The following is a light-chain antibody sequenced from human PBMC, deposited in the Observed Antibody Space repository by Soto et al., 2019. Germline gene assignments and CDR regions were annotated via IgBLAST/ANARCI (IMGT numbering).Light chain of an antibody. CDR2: GAS. CDR3: HQYGGSRA. J-gene: IGKJ1*01. Sequence: ESVLTQSPGTLSLSPGDGATLSCRASQTVRANFLAWYQQKPGQAPRLLIYGASNRATGVPDMFSGSGSGTDFTLAISRLEPEEFAMYFCHQYGGSRAFGQGTKVEGK. V-gene: IGKV3-20*01. CDR1: QTVRANF.